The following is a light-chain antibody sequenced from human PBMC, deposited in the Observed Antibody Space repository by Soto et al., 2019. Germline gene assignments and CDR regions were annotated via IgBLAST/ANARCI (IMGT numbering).Light chain of an antibody. V-gene: IGKV3-11*01. CDR3: HQRSDWPPT. CDR1: QSVSSY. Sequence: EMVLTQSPATLSLSPGERATLSCRASQSVSSYLAWYQQRPGQAPRLLIYDASTRATGIPARFSGSGSGTDFTLTISSLEPEDFAVYYCHQRSDWPPTFGLGTKVEVK. CDR2: DAS. J-gene: IGKJ1*01.